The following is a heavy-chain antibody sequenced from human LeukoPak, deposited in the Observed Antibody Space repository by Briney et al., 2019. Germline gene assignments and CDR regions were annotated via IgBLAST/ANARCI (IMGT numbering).Heavy chain of an antibody. CDR2: ISSSGSTI. J-gene: IGHJ3*02. D-gene: IGHD6-19*01. V-gene: IGHV3-48*03. Sequence: GGSLRLSCAASGFTFSSYEMNWVRQAPGKGLEWVSYISSSGSTIYYADSVKGRFTISRDNAKNSLYLQMNSLRAEDTALYYCARSRARAVAGPDAFDIWGQGTMVTVSS. CDR1: GFTFSSYE. CDR3: ARSRARAVAGPDAFDI.